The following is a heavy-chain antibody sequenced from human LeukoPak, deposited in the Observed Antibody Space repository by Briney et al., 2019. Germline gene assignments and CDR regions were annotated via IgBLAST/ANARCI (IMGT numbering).Heavy chain of an antibody. D-gene: IGHD7-27*01. Sequence: PGGSLRLSCAASGCTFSSYSMNWVRQAPGKGLEWVAVISYDGSNKYYADSVKGRFTISRDNSKNTLYLQMNSLRAEDTAVYYCARDWDKLGRFDYWGQGTLVTVSS. CDR1: GCTFSSYS. CDR2: ISYDGSNK. J-gene: IGHJ4*02. CDR3: ARDWDKLGRFDY. V-gene: IGHV3-30-3*01.